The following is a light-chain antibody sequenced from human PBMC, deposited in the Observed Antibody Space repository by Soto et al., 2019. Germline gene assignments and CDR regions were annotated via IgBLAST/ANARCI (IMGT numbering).Light chain of an antibody. J-gene: IGKJ4*01. Sequence: IVLTQSPAALSVSPGEGVTLSCRASHNVGTNLAWYPLKPGQAPRLLIYGSSTRATGIPATFSGSGSGTEFTLTISSLQSEESAVYYCQQYNNWGLSFGGGTKVEIK. V-gene: IGKV3D-15*01. CDR1: HNVGTN. CDR3: QQYNNWGLS. CDR2: GSS.